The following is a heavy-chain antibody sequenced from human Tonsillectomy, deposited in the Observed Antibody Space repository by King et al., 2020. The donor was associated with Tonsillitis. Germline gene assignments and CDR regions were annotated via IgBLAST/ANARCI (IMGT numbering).Heavy chain of an antibody. CDR1: GFTFSSYA. J-gene: IGHJ4*02. V-gene: IGHV3-30*04. Sequence: VQLVESGGGVVQPGRSLRLSCAASGFTFSSYAMHWVRQAPGKGLEWVAVISYDGSNKYYADSVKGRFTISRDNSKNTLYLQMNSLRAEDTAVYYCASETGEGGFDYFDYWGQGTLVTVSS. CDR2: ISYDGSNK. D-gene: IGHD3-16*01. CDR3: ASETGEGGFDYFDY.